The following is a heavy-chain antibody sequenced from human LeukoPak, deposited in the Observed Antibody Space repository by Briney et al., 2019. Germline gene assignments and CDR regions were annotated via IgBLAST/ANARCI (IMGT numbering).Heavy chain of an antibody. D-gene: IGHD3-9*01. CDR1: GYTFTSYG. CDR2: ISAYNGNT. Sequence: ASVKVSCKASGYTFTSYGISWVRQAPGQGLEWMGWISAYNGNTNYAQKLQGRVTMTRDMSTSTVYMELSSLRSEDTAVYFCAKEPHMLTGYYTDYFDSWGQGTLVTVSS. V-gene: IGHV1-18*01. J-gene: IGHJ4*02. CDR3: AKEPHMLTGYYTDYFDS.